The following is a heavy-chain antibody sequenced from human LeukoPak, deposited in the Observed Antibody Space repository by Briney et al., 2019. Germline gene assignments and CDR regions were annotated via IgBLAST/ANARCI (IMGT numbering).Heavy chain of an antibody. J-gene: IGHJ5*02. CDR1: GGSISSHY. V-gene: IGHV4-4*07. Sequence: SETLSLTCTVSGGSISSHYGSWVRQPAGKGLEWIGRIYSSGSSNYNPSLKNRVTMSVDTSRKQLSLQVRSVTAADTAVYYCARGGRSYDSHGKFDPWGQGTLVTVSS. D-gene: IGHD5-18*01. CDR3: ARGGRSYDSHGKFDP. CDR2: IYSSGSS.